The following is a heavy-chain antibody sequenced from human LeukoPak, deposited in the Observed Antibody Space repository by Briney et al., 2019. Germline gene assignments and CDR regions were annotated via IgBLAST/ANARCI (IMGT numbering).Heavy chain of an antibody. D-gene: IGHD2-2*01. CDR3: ARNPPRYQLPKKYGMDV. J-gene: IGHJ6*02. CDR1: GYTFTSYD. CDR2: MNPNSGNT. Sequence: GASVKVSCKASGYTFTSYDINWVRQATGQGLEWMGWMNPNSGNTGYAQKFQGRVTMTRNTSISTAYMELSSLRSEDTAVYYCARNPPRYQLPKKYGMDVWGQGTTVTVSS. V-gene: IGHV1-8*01.